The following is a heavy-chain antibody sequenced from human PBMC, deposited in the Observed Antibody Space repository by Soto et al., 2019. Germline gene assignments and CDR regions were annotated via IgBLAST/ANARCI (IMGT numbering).Heavy chain of an antibody. Sequence: QVQLQQWGAGLLKPSETLSLTCAVHGRSFSSYYWSWIRQPQGKGLEWIGEINHSGSTNYNPSLKSRVTISVDTPRNRFTLKLSSVTAADTAVYYCACPIDYGDYSSFDYWGQGIVVTVSS. D-gene: IGHD4-17*01. V-gene: IGHV4-34*01. J-gene: IGHJ4*02. CDR1: GRSFSSYY. CDR3: ACPIDYGDYSSFDY. CDR2: INHSGST.